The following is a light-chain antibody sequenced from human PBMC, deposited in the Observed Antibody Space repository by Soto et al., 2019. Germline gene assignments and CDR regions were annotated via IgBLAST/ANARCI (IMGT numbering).Light chain of an antibody. CDR1: SSNIGSNT. V-gene: IGLV1-44*01. CDR2: SNN. CDR3: AAWDDSLSGVA. J-gene: IGLJ2*01. Sequence: QPVLPQPPSASGTPGQRVTISCSGSSSNIGSNTVNWYRHLPGTAPKLLIHSNNQRPSGVPDRFSGSKSGTSASLAISGLQSEDEADYYCAAWDDSLSGVAFGGGTKVTVL.